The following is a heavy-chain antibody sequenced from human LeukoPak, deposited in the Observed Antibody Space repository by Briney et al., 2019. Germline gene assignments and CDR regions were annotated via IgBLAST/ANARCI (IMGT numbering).Heavy chain of an antibody. J-gene: IGHJ4*02. CDR2: INPNSGGT. CDR3: ARVRRFSGYYNVYYDY. Sequence: ASVKVSCKASGYIFTGYYMHWVRQAPGQGLEWMGWINPNSGGTNYAQKFQGRVTMTRDTSINTAYMELSRLRSDDTAVYYCARVRRFSGYYNVYYDYWGQGTLVTVSS. D-gene: IGHD3-3*01. CDR1: GYIFTGYY. V-gene: IGHV1-2*02.